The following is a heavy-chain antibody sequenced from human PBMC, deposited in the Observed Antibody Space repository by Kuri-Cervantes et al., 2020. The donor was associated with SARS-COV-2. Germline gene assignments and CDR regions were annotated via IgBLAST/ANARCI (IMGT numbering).Heavy chain of an antibody. V-gene: IGHV3-23*01. CDR3: AKAEWLERGGIDY. J-gene: IGHJ4*02. CDR2: ISGSGGFT. CDR1: GFSFYNYV. D-gene: IGHD6-19*01. Sequence: GESLKISCAASGFSFYNYVMSWVRQAPGKGLEWVSGISGSGGFTYYADSVEGRFTISRDNSKNTLFLQMNSLRAEDTAVYYCAKAEWLERGGIDYWGQGTLVTVSS.